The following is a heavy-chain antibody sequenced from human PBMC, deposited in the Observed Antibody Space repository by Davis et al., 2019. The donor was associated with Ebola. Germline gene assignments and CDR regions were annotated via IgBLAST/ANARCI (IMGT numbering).Heavy chain of an antibody. Sequence: AASVKVSCKASGYTFTSYGISWVRQAPGQGLEWMGWISAYNGNTNYAQKLQGRVTMTTDTSTRPAYMELRSLRSDDPAVYYCARGVYSSSWYAFDIWGQGTMVTVSS. J-gene: IGHJ3*02. V-gene: IGHV1-18*01. D-gene: IGHD6-13*01. CDR3: ARGVYSSSWYAFDI. CDR2: ISAYNGNT. CDR1: GYTFTSYG.